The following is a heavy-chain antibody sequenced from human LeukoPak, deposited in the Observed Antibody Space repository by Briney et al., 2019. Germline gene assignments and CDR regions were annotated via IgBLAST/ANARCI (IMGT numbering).Heavy chain of an antibody. D-gene: IGHD3-3*01. J-gene: IGHJ5*02. CDR3: AHIPDRITIFGVVAGFDP. CDR1: GFSLSTSGVG. CDR2: IYWNDDK. Sequence: SGPTLVNPTQTLTLTCTFSGFSLSTSGVGVGWIRQPPGKALAWLAIIYWNDDKRYSPSLKSRLTITRNTSKTQVVLTMTNMDPVDTATYYCAHIPDRITIFGVVAGFDPSGQGTLGTVSS. V-gene: IGHV2-5*01.